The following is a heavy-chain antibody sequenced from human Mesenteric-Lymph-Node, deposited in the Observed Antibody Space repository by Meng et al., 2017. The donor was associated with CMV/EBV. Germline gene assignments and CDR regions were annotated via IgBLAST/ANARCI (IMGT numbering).Heavy chain of an antibody. CDR2: NNHSGST. V-gene: IGHV4-34*01. CDR1: SGYY. Sequence: SGYYVRRIRPPPGKGLEWIGENNHSGSTNYNPSPKSRVTISGDTAKNQFFLKLSSVTAADTAVYYCARGRRYYDYVWGSYRYTGFDPWGQGTLVTVSS. J-gene: IGHJ5*02. CDR3: ARGRRYYDYVWGSYRYTGFDP. D-gene: IGHD3-16*02.